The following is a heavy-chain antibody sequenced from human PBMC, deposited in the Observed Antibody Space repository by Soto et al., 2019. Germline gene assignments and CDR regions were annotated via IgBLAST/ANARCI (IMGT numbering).Heavy chain of an antibody. CDR1: RFRFSAYG. J-gene: IGHJ4*01. D-gene: IGHD6-25*01. CDR2: ISDDGKTQ. V-gene: IGHV3-30*18. CDR3: VKGGYKTGLTPSDH. Sequence: QVKLVESGGAVVQSGRSLRLSCTASRFRFSAYGMHWVRQAPGKGLEWVALISDDGKTQFFTDSVEGRFTISRDNSRNKLYLQMNSLRPEDTAVYYCVKGGYKTGLTPSDHRGRGTRVTVSS.